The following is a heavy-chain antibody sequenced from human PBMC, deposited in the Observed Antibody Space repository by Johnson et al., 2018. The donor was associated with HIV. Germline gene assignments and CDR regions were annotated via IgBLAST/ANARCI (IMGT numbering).Heavy chain of an antibody. D-gene: IGHD4-17*01. V-gene: IGHV3-33*01. CDR3: ARDEGLDYGASLGACDI. CDR1: GFTFSSYG. Sequence: QVQLVESGGGVVQPGRSLRLSCAASGFTFSSYGMHWVRQAPGKGLEWVAVIWYDGSNKYYADSVKGRFTISRDNSKNTLYLQMNSLRAEDTALYYCARDEGLDYGASLGACDIWGQGTMVTVSS. CDR2: IWYDGSNK. J-gene: IGHJ3*02.